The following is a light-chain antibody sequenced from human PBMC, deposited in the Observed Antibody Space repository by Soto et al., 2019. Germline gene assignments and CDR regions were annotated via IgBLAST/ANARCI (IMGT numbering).Light chain of an antibody. V-gene: IGKV2-28*01. CDR2: LGS. J-gene: IGKJ4*01. Sequence: IVMTQSPLSLPVTPGEPASISCRSSQSLLHSNGYNYLDWYLQKPGQSPQVLIYLGSNRASGVPDRSSGSGSGTDFTLKISRVEAEDVGVYYCMQALQTPPTFGGGTKVDIK. CDR3: MQALQTPPT. CDR1: QSLLHSNGYNY.